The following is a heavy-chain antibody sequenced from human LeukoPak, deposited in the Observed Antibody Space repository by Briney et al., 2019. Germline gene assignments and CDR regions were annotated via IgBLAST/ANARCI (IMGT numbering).Heavy chain of an antibody. D-gene: IGHD3-3*01. CDR3: ARDRESTIFGVPKVWDAFDI. V-gene: IGHV4-4*07. J-gene: IGHJ3*02. CDR2: IYTSGST. CDR1: EVMVRANY. Sequence: GSLRLSCAASEVMVRANYMSWIRQPAGKGLEWIGRIYTSGSTNYNPSLKSRVTMSVDTSKNQFSLKLSSVTAADTAVYYCARDRESTIFGVPKVWDAFDIWGQGTMVTVSS.